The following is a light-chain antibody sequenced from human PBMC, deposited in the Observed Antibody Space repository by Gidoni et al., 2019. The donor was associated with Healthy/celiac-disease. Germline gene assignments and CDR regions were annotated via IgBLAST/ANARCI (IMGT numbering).Light chain of an antibody. CDR2: SNN. Sequence: QSVLTPPPSASGTPGQRGTIPCSGSSSNIGSNTVNCYQQLPGTAPKLLIYSNNQRPSGVPDRFSGSKSGTSASLAISGLQSEDEADYYCAAWDDSLNGLNWVFGGGTKLTVL. CDR3: AAWDDSLNGLNWV. CDR1: SSNIGSNT. J-gene: IGLJ3*02. V-gene: IGLV1-44*01.